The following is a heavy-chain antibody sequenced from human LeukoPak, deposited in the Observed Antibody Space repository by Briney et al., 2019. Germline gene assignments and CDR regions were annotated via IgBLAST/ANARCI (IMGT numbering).Heavy chain of an antibody. D-gene: IGHD3-10*01. J-gene: IGHJ6*03. CDR2: INHSGST. CDR1: GFTFSTFA. CDR3: ARVHYLGYYYMDV. V-gene: IGHV4-34*01. Sequence: GSLRLSCAASGFTFSTFAMLWVRQPPGKGLEWIGEINHSGSTNYNPSLKSRVTISVDTSKNQFSLKLSSVTAADTAVYYCARVHYLGYYYMDVWGKGTTVTVSS.